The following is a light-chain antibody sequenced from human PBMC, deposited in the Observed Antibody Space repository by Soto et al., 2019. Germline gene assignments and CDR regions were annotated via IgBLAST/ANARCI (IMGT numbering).Light chain of an antibody. CDR2: EGT. CDR1: GSDIGTYNF. Sequence: QSALTQPASVSGSPGQSITISCSGTGSDIGTYNFVSWYQQHPGKVPKVIIYEGTTRPSGASDRFSGSKAGNTATLTLSSIQAEDEADYYCCSYASDSTWVFGTGTKLNVL. J-gene: IGLJ1*01. CDR3: CSYASDSTWV. V-gene: IGLV2-23*01.